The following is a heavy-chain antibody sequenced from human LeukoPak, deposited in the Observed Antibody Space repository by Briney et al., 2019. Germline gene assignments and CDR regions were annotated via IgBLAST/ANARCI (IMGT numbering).Heavy chain of an antibody. Sequence: ASVKVSCKASGYTFTTYGITWVRQVPGQGLEWMGWVSAYNGDTNYAQRLQGRVTMTTDTSTNTAYMELKSLTADGTAFYFRARGKGARDYWGQGTLVTVSS. J-gene: IGHJ4*02. CDR1: GYTFTTYG. CDR2: VSAYNGDT. CDR3: ARGKGARDY. V-gene: IGHV1-18*01.